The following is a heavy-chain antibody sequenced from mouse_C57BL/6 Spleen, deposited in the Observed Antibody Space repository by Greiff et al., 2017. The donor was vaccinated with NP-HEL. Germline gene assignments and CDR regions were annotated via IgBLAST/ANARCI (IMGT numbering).Heavy chain of an antibody. CDR2: ISSGSSTI. Sequence: DVMLVESGGGLVKPGGSLKLSCAASGFTFSDYGMHWVRQAPEKGLEWVAYISSGSSTIYYADTVKGRFTISRDNAKNTLFLQMTSLRSEDTAMYYCARNWEGYYYAMDYWGQGTSVTVSS. CDR3: ARNWEGYYYAMDY. D-gene: IGHD4-1*01. CDR1: GFTFSDYG. V-gene: IGHV5-17*01. J-gene: IGHJ4*01.